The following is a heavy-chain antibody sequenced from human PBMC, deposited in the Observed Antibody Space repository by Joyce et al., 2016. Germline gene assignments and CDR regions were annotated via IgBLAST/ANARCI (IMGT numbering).Heavy chain of an antibody. V-gene: IGHV3-48*02. CDR1: GLNLHYFG. D-gene: IGHD4-17*01. CDR3: ARDKDGDEEFDF. Sequence: EVQLVESGGDLVQPGGSLRLSCAVSGLNLHYFGMTWVRQAPAKGLDWVAHNKSDGSNILYVDSVKGRFTIYRDDVRESVYLQMNSLRDEDSGLYYCARDKDGDEEFDFWGQGTLVTVSS. CDR2: NKSDGSNI. J-gene: IGHJ4*02.